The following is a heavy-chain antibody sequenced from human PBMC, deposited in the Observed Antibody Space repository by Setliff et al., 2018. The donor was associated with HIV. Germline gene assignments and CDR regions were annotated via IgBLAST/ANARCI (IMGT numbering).Heavy chain of an antibody. D-gene: IGHD3-10*01. CDR3: ARVSGAETYYNPFDYYYYYMDV. V-gene: IGHV1-2*06. Sequence: ASVKVSCKTSGYTFTGYYMHWVRQAPGQGLEWMGRINPNSGGTNYAQNFQGRVTMTRDTSISTAYMELSSLRSDDTAVYYCARVSGAETYYNPFDYYYYYMDVWGKGTTVTVSS. CDR2: INPNSGGT. J-gene: IGHJ6*03. CDR1: GYTFTGYY.